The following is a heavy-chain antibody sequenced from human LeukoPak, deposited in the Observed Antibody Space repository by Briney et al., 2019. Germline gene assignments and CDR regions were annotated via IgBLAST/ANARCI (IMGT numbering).Heavy chain of an antibody. CDR2: ISGSGGST. J-gene: IGHJ4*02. CDR1: VFTFSNYS. Sequence: GGSLRLSCAASVFTFSNYSMSWVRQAPGKGLEWVSAISGSGGSTYYADSVKGRFTISRDNSKNTLYLQMNSLRAEDTAVYYCATGITMVRGVYDYWGQGTLVTVSS. D-gene: IGHD3-10*01. CDR3: ATGITMVRGVYDY. V-gene: IGHV3-23*01.